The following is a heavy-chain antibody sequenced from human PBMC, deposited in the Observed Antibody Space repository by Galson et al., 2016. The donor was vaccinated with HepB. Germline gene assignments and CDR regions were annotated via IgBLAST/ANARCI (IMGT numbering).Heavy chain of an antibody. CDR1: GYIFIDYY. V-gene: IGHV1-2*02. CDR3: ARDARGYNILTEGNFDI. D-gene: IGHD3-9*01. Sequence: SVKVSCKASGYIFIDYYIHWLRQAPGQGPEWMAWINAKSGGTSVAQRFRGRVTVTRNTSSSTVYMELSWLTSDDTAVYYCARDARGYNILTEGNFDIWGQGTMVTVSS. J-gene: IGHJ3*02. CDR2: INAKSGGT.